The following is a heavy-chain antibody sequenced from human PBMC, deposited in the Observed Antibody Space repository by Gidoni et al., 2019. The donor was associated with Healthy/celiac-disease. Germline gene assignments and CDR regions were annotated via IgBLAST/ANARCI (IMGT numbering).Heavy chain of an antibody. D-gene: IGHD3-3*01. CDR2: ISSSGSTI. Sequence: EVQLVESGGGLVQPGGSLRLSCAASGFTFSSYEMNWVRQAPGKGLEWVSYISSSGSTIYYADSVKGRFTISRDNAKNSLYLQMNSLRAEDTAVYYCAREGLYDFWSGYDWGQGTLVTVSS. V-gene: IGHV3-48*03. CDR3: AREGLYDFWSGYD. J-gene: IGHJ4*02. CDR1: GFTFSSYE.